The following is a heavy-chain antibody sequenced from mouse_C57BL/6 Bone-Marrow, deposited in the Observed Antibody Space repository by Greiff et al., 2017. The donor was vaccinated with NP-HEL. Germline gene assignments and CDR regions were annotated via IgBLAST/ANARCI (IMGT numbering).Heavy chain of an antibody. CDR2: ISYDGSN. CDR3: ARRSSFDY. CDR1: GYSITSGYY. Sequence: ESGPGLVKPSQSLSLTCSVTGYSITSGYYWNWIRQFPGNKLEWMGYISYDGSNNYNPSLQNRISITRDTPKNQFFLKLNSVTTEDTATYYCARRSSFDYWGQGTTLTVSS. J-gene: IGHJ2*01. V-gene: IGHV3-6*01.